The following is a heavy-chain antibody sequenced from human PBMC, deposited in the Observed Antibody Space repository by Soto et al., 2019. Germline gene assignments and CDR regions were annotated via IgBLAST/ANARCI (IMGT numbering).Heavy chain of an antibody. Sequence: GSGPTLVNPTQTLTLTCTFSGFSLSTSGVGVGWIRQPPGKALEWLALIDWDDDKYYSTSLKTRLTISKDTSKNHVVLTMTNMDPVDTATYYCARMGRGYCSGGSCPSYYYYGMDVWGQGTTVTVSS. CDR3: ARMGRGYCSGGSCPSYYYYGMDV. J-gene: IGHJ6*02. CDR1: GFSLSTSGVG. V-gene: IGHV2-70*01. CDR2: IDWDDDK. D-gene: IGHD2-15*01.